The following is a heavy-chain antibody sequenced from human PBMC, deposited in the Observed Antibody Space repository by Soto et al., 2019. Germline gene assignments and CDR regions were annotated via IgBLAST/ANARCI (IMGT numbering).Heavy chain of an antibody. V-gene: IGHV3-21*06. CDR2: ISGLSSYI. D-gene: IGHD6-25*01. Sequence: EVHLVESGGGLVKPGGSPRLSCAASGFTFSRYGMNWVRQAPGKGLELVSSISGLSSYIYYADSVKGRFTVSRDNAKNSLYVQMNSLRAEDTAVYYCARDPQQRLADSYYYGMDVWGQGTTVIVSS. CDR3: ARDPQQRLADSYYYGMDV. J-gene: IGHJ6*02. CDR1: GFTFSRYG.